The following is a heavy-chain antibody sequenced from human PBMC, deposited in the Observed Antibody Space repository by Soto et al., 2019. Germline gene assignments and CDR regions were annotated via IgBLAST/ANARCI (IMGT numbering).Heavy chain of an antibody. CDR1: GGSVSSGSYY. J-gene: IGHJ6*02. Sequence: PSETLSLTCTGSGGSVSSGSYYWSWIRQPPGKGLEWIGYIYYSGSTNYNPSLKSRVTISVDTSKNQFSLKLSSVTAADTAVYYCARDTDSSSWYGNYYYGMDVWGQGTTVTVSS. V-gene: IGHV4-61*01. CDR3: ARDTDSSSWYGNYYYGMDV. CDR2: IYYSGST. D-gene: IGHD6-13*01.